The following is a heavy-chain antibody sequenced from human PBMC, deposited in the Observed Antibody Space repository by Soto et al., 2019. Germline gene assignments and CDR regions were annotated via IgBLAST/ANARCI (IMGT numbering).Heavy chain of an antibody. D-gene: IGHD6-25*01. Sequence: QVQLQESGPGLVKPSETLSLSCTVSNGSISNYYWNWIRRPAGKGLEWIGRGYSSGSASYNPSLRSRVTMSVDTSKNQYSLKLNSVTAADTAVYYCARSGHKASWFDPWGQGTLVTVSS. CDR1: NGSISNYY. J-gene: IGHJ5*02. CDR2: GYSSGSA. CDR3: ARSGHKASWFDP. V-gene: IGHV4-4*07.